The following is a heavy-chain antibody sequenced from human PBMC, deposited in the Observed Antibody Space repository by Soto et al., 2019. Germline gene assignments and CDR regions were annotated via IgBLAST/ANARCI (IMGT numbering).Heavy chain of an antibody. CDR2: IYHSGST. CDR3: ARGRSSGYDLGSTFYFDY. D-gene: IGHD5-12*01. J-gene: IGHJ4*02. Sequence: KPSETLSLTCAVSGGSISSGGYSWSWIRQPPGKGLEWIGYIYHSGSTYYNPSLKSRVTISVDRSKNQFSLKLSSVTAADTAVYYCARGRSSGYDLGSTFYFDYWGQGTLVTVSS. V-gene: IGHV4-30-2*01. CDR1: GGSISSGGYS.